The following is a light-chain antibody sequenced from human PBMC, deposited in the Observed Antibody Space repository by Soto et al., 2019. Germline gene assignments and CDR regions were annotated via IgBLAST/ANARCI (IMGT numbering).Light chain of an antibody. CDR1: QSLVHSNGNTY. V-gene: IGKV2-24*01. J-gene: IGKJ2*03. CDR3: LQATRFPYS. CDR2: KIS. Sequence: DLVMTQTPLSSPVTLGQSASISCRSSQSLVHSNGNTYLSWLQLRPGQPPRLLIHKISNRLSGVPDRFSCGWAVSEYTLKISRVEAEEVGICCCLQATRFPYSFGHGAKLESK.